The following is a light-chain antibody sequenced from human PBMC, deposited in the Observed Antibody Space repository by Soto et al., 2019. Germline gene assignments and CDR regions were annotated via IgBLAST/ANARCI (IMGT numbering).Light chain of an antibody. CDR3: LQHNTYPFT. CDR1: QGISNY. Sequence: DIHMTQSPSAMSASVGDRVTITCRASQGISNYLAWFQQKPGKVPKRLIYAASSLQSGVPSRFSASGSGTEFTLAISNLPPEDFATYDCLQHNTYPFTFGPGTKVAIK. V-gene: IGKV1-17*03. CDR2: AAS. J-gene: IGKJ3*01.